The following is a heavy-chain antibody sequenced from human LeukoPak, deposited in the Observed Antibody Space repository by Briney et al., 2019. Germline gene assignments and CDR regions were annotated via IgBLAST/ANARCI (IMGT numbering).Heavy chain of an antibody. V-gene: IGHV1-2*02. Sequence: GASVKVSCKASGYTFTGYYMHWVRQAPGQGLEWMGWINPNSGGTNYAQKFQGRVTMTRDTSFSTAYMELSRLRSDDTAVYYCARGITFGGVIVNWFDPWGQGTLVTVSS. D-gene: IGHD3-16*02. CDR1: GYTFTGYY. CDR3: ARGITFGGVIVNWFDP. CDR2: INPNSGGT. J-gene: IGHJ5*02.